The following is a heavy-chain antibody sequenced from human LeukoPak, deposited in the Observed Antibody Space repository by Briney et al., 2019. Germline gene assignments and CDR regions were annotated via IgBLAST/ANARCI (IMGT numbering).Heavy chain of an antibody. CDR2: TSGTGGTT. Sequence: GGSLRLSCAASGFTFSSYAMSWVRQAPGKGLKWVSTTSGTGGTTSYADSVKGRFTISRDSSKNTLYLQMNSLRAEDTAVYYCAKDLPDYGDYVEGYWGQGILVTVSS. CDR1: GFTFSSYA. CDR3: AKDLPDYGDYVEGY. D-gene: IGHD4-17*01. V-gene: IGHV3-23*01. J-gene: IGHJ4*02.